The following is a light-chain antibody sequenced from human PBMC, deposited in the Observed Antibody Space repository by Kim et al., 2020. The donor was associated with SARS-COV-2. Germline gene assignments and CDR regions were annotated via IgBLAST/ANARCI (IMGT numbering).Light chain of an antibody. CDR1: SSNMGNNY. CDR2: DNN. Sequence: PGQQVTIPCSGSSSNMGNNYVSWYQQLPGTAPKLLIYDNNKRPSGIPDRFSGSKSGTSATLGITGLQTGDEADYYCGTWDSSLRGVFGTGTKVTVL. J-gene: IGLJ1*01. V-gene: IGLV1-51*01. CDR3: GTWDSSLRGV.